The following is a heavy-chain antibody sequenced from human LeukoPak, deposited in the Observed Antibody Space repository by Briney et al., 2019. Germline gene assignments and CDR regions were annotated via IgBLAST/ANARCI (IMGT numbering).Heavy chain of an antibody. CDR3: AGCSSASCYGGYWFDP. V-gene: IGHV1-46*01. CDR1: GYTFTSYY. J-gene: IGHJ5*02. CDR2: INPSGGST. D-gene: IGHD2-2*01. Sequence: ASVKVSCKASGYTFTSYYMHWVRQAPGQGLEWMGIINPSGGSTSYAQKFQGRVTMTRDTSTSTVYMELSSLRSEDTAVYYCAGCSSASCYGGYWFDPWGQGTLVTVSS.